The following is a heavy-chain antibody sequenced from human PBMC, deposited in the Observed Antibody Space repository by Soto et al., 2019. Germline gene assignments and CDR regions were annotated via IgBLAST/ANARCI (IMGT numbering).Heavy chain of an antibody. Sequence: QVQLQESGPGLVKPSQTLSLPCTVSGGSITSGGYYWRWIRQHPGKGLEWIGYIYYSGFTYYNPSLKSLVTISVDTSKNQFSLKLSSVTAAYTAVYYCARSVFPWGQGTLVTVSS. V-gene: IGHV4-31*01. CDR3: ARSVFP. J-gene: IGHJ5*02. CDR2: IYYSGFT. CDR1: GGSITSGGYY.